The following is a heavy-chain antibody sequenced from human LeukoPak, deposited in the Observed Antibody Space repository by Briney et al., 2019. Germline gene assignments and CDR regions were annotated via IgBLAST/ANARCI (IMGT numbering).Heavy chain of an antibody. J-gene: IGHJ4*02. V-gene: IGHV3-48*03. D-gene: IGHD4-23*01. CDR2: ISSSGNII. Sequence: PGGSLRLSCAASGFTFSGYAMNWVRQAPGKGGEWVSYISSSGNIIYYADSVKGRFTISRDNAKDSLYLQMNSLRAEDTAVYYCARSAGNLACWGQGSLVTVSS. CDR3: ARSAGNLAC. CDR1: GFTFSGYA.